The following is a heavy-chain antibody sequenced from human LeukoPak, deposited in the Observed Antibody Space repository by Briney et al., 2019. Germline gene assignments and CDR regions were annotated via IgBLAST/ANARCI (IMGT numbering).Heavy chain of an antibody. CDR2: IYYSGST. CDR3: ARHYYYGSGNWFDP. CDR1: GGSISSYY. D-gene: IGHD3-10*01. Sequence: PSETLSLTCTVPGGSISSYYWGWIRQPPGKGLEWIGYIYYSGSTNYNPSLKSRVTISVDTSKNQFSLKLSSVTAADTAVYYCARHYYYGSGNWFDPWGQGTLVTVSS. V-gene: IGHV4-59*01. J-gene: IGHJ5*02.